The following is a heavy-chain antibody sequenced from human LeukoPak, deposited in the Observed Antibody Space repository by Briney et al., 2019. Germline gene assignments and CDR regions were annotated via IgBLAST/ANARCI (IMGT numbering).Heavy chain of an antibody. Sequence: GGSLRLSCAASGFTFSSYWMSWVRQAPGKGLEWEANIKQDGSEKYYVDFVKGRFTISRDNAKNSLYLQMNRLRAEDTAVYYCARDESYYDILTGYYALEYFQHWGQGTLVTVSS. CDR3: ARDESYYDILTGYYALEYFQH. CDR2: IKQDGSEK. CDR1: GFTFSSYW. V-gene: IGHV3-7*03. J-gene: IGHJ1*01. D-gene: IGHD3-9*01.